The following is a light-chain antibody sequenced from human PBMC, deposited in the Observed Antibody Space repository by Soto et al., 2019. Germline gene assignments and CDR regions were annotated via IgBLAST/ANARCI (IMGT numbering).Light chain of an antibody. CDR3: CSYAGSSTHVV. CDR1: SSDVGSYNL. CDR2: EVS. Sequence: QSALTQPASVSWSPGQSITISCTGTSSDVGSYNLVSWYQQHPGKAPKLMIYEVSKRPSGVSNRFSGSKSGNTASLTISGLPAEDEADYYCCSYAGSSTHVVFGGGTKLTVL. V-gene: IGLV2-23*02. J-gene: IGLJ2*01.